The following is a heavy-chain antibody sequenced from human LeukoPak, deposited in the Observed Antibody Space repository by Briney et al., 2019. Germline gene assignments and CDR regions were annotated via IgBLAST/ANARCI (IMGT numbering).Heavy chain of an antibody. CDR1: GFTFSSYG. D-gene: IGHD3-16*02. V-gene: IGHV3-33*06. CDR2: IWYDGSNK. J-gene: IGHJ5*02. CDR3: AKDALPMITFGGVIVDRNNWFDP. Sequence: RGSLGLSCAASGFTFSSYGMHWVRQAPGKGLEWVGVIWYDGSNKYYADPVKGRFTISRDNSKNTLYLEMNSLRAEDTAVYYCAKDALPMITFGGVIVDRNNWFDPWGQGTLVTVSS.